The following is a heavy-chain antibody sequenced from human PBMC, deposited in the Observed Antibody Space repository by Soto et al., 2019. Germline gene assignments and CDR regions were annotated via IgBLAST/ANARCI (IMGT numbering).Heavy chain of an antibody. CDR3: AKDLRYTSGWYGY. D-gene: IGHD6-19*01. CDR2: ISGSGSRT. V-gene: IGHV3-23*01. J-gene: IGHJ4*02. Sequence: ETLSLTCAASGSSFSTYDMSWVRQAPGKGLEWVSVISGSGSRTDYADSVKGRFTISRDNSKNTLYLQMNSLRAEDTAVYYCAKDLRYTSGWYGYWGQGTLVTVSS. CDR1: GSSFSTYD.